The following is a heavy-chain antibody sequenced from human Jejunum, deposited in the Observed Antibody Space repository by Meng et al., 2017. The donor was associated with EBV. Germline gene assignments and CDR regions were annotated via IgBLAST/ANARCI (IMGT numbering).Heavy chain of an antibody. D-gene: IGHD2-21*01. V-gene: IGHV3-30-3*01. CDR1: GFIFSDYA. CDR2: ISYDGSNK. J-gene: IGHJ4*02. Sequence: QVRLVESGGGVVQPGMSLRLSCAASGFIFSDYAMHWVRQAPGKGLEWVALISYDGSNKYYADSVKGRFTISRDSSKNTLFLQMNSLRTEDTAVYYCTREIRGFYSAYWGQGALVTVSS. CDR3: TREIRGFYSAY.